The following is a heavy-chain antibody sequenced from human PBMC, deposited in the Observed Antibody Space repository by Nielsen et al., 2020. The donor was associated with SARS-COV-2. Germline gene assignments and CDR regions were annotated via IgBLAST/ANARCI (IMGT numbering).Heavy chain of an antibody. CDR1: GFTFSDYY. CDR3: ARGVELPHQPPAMDV. V-gene: IGHV3-53*04. J-gene: IGHJ6*02. CDR2: MYAGAST. D-gene: IGHD2-15*01. Sequence: GESLKIFCAASGFTFSDYYMSWVRQAPGKGLEWVSLMYAGASTFYADSVKGRFTISRHNAENTVYLQMNSLRTDDTAVYYCARGVELPHQPPAMDVWGQGTTVTVSS.